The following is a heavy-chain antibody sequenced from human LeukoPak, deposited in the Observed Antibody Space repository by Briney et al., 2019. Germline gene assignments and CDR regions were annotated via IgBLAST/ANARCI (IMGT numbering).Heavy chain of an antibody. V-gene: IGHV3-53*01. Sequence: GGSLRLSCAASGFSVSSSYMSWVRQAPGKGLDWVSVIYAGDNTYYADSVKGRFTISRDNSKNTLYLQMNSLRAEDTAVYYCAKVHRSSSPFDYWGQGTLVTVSS. J-gene: IGHJ4*02. CDR1: GFSVSSSY. CDR3: AKVHRSSSPFDY. CDR2: IYAGDNT. D-gene: IGHD6-6*01.